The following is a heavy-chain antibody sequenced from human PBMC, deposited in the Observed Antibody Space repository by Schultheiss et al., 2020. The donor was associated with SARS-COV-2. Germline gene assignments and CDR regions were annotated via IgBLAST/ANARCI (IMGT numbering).Heavy chain of an antibody. D-gene: IGHD6-19*01. V-gene: IGHV1-69*13. CDR1: GYTFTSYY. Sequence: SVKVSCKASGYTFTSYYMHWVRQAPGQGLEWMGGIIPIFGTANYAQKFQGRVTITADESTSTAYMELSRLRSDDTAVYYCARAIAVAAGGFDPWGQGTLVTVSS. CDR3: ARAIAVAAGGFDP. CDR2: IIPIFGTA. J-gene: IGHJ5*02.